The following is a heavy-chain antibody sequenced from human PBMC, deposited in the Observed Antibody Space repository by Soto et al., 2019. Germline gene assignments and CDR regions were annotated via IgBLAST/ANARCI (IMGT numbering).Heavy chain of an antibody. D-gene: IGHD3-22*01. V-gene: IGHV3-15*07. J-gene: IGHJ4*02. CDR3: TRGIIVARYFDY. CDR2: IKSKTDGGTT. Sequence: PERSVKGTSVDPGCPCINDYKNWVRQAPGKGLEWVGRIKSKTDGGTTDYAAPVKGRFTISRDDSKNTLYLQMNSLKTEDTAVYYCTRGIIVARYFDYWGQGTLVTVSS. CDR1: GCPCINDY.